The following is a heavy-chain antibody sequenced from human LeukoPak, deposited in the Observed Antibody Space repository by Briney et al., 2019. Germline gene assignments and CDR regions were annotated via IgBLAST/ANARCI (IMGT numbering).Heavy chain of an antibody. Sequence: PGGSLRLSCAASGFTFSSYDMHWVRQATGEGLEWVSAIGTAGDTYYPGSVKGRFTISRENAKNSLYHQMNSLRAGDTAVYYCARVNSSGWYGIDYWGQGTLVTVSS. CDR1: GFTFSSYD. V-gene: IGHV3-13*01. D-gene: IGHD6-19*01. CDR3: ARVNSSGWYGIDY. J-gene: IGHJ4*02. CDR2: IGTAGDT.